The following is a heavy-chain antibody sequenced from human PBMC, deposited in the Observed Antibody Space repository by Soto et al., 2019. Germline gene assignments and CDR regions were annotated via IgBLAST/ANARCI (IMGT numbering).Heavy chain of an antibody. CDR2: TYYRSTWYN. Sequence: PSQTLSLTCAISGDSVSSSTATWNWIRQSPSRGLEWLGRTYYRSTWYNDYADSVKGRITINADTSKNHFSLQLHSVAPEDTAVFYCARSLGSAWSFPFDYWGQGTLVTVSS. V-gene: IGHV6-1*01. CDR1: GDSVSSSTAT. J-gene: IGHJ4*02. CDR3: ARSLGSAWSFPFDY. D-gene: IGHD6-19*01.